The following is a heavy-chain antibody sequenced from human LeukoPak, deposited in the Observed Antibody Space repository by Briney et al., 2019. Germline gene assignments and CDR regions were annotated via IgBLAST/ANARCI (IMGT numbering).Heavy chain of an antibody. D-gene: IGHD1-1*01. V-gene: IGHV5-51*01. J-gene: IGHJ4*02. CDR1: GYSFTSYW. CDR3: ARHPRWGRTTGTTEGFSTFFDFDY. CDR2: IYPGDSDT. Sequence: GESLEISCKGSGYSFTSYWIGWVRQMPGKGLEWMGIIYPGDSDTRYSPSFQGQVTISADKSISTAYLQWSSLKASDTAMYYCARHPRWGRTTGTTEGFSTFFDFDYWGQGTLVTVSS.